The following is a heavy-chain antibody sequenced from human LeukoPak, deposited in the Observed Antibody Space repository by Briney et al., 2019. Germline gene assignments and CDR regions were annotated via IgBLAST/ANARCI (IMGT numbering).Heavy chain of an antibody. Sequence: SETLSLTCTVSGGSISSYYWSWIRQPPGKGLEWIGYLYYSGSTNHNPSLKSRVTISVDTSKNQFSLKLSSVTAADTAVYYCARLGSRYSSSWPHWCDPWGQGTLVTVSS. V-gene: IGHV4-59*08. D-gene: IGHD6-13*01. J-gene: IGHJ5*02. CDR2: LYYSGST. CDR1: GGSISSYY. CDR3: ARLGSRYSSSWPHWCDP.